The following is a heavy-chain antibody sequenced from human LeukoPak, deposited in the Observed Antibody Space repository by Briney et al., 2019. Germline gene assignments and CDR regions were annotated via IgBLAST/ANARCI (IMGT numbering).Heavy chain of an antibody. CDR1: GFTFSSYE. CDR2: ISSSGSTI. J-gene: IGHJ4*02. Sequence: GGSLRLSCAASGFTFSSYEMNWVRQAPGKGLEWVSYISSSGSTIYYADSVKGRFTISRDNAKNSLYLQMNSLRAEDTAVYYCARVYSGSDYFDYWGQGTLATVSS. CDR3: ARVYSGSDYFDY. D-gene: IGHD1-26*01. V-gene: IGHV3-48*03.